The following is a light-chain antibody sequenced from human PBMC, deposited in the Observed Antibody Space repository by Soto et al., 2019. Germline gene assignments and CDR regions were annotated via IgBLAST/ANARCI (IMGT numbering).Light chain of an antibody. J-gene: IGKJ1*01. CDR3: QQYNNWPPWT. Sequence: ILMTQSPATLSVSPGERATLSCRASQSVSNNLAWYQQKPGQAPRLLIYDASTRATGIPARFSGSGSGTEFNLTITGLQSEDFEVYYCQQYNNWPPWTFGQGTKVESK. CDR2: DAS. CDR1: QSVSNN. V-gene: IGKV3-15*01.